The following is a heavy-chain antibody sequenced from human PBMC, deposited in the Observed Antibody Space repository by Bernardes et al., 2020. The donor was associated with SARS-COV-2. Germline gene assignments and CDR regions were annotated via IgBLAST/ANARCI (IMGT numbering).Heavy chain of an antibody. CDR2: IFYSGNT. J-gene: IGHJ6*02. V-gene: IGHV4-39*01. Sequence: SETLSLTCTVSGGSITSSEYYWAWLRRPPGKGLEWIGTIFYSGNTYYNPSLKSRLTISVDTSKNQFSLKLSSLTAADTAVYYCARQEIHPFGHFYGMDVWGQGTTVTVFS. CDR3: ARQEIHPFGHFYGMDV. D-gene: IGHD3-3*01. CDR1: GGSITSSEYY.